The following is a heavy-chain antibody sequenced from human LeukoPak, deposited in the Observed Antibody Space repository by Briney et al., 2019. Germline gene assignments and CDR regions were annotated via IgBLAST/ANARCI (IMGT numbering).Heavy chain of an antibody. Sequence: ASVKVSCKASGGTFSSYAISWVRQAPGQGLEWMGGIIPIFGTTNYAQKFQGRATITADESTSTAYMELSSLRSEDTAVYYCARTEYYYDSSGYSDFDYWGQGTLVTVSS. CDR3: ARTEYYYDSSGYSDFDY. CDR1: GGTFSSYA. CDR2: IIPIFGTT. V-gene: IGHV1-69*13. J-gene: IGHJ4*02. D-gene: IGHD3-22*01.